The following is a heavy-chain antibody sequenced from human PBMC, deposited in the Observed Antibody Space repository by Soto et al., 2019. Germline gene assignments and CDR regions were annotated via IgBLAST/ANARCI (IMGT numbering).Heavy chain of an antibody. J-gene: IGHJ4*02. CDR3: GRTTFPPSYSSGWYQDS. D-gene: IGHD6-19*01. CDR1: GVILTPYP. CDR2: ISNNGGRT. V-gene: IGHV3-23*01. Sequence: GGSLRLLCAASGVILTPYPLTLIRQAPGKGVEWVSSISNNGGRTFYSDSVKGRFNVSRDNFAEYLRMNSLRAEDTAVYYCGRTTFPPSYSSGWYQDSWGQGT.